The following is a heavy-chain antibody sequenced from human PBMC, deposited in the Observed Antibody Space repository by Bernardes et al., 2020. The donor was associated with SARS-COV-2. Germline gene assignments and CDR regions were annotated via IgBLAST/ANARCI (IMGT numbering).Heavy chain of an antibody. CDR3: ARGSKGERLRFLEWLLTPFDY. J-gene: IGHJ4*02. CDR1: GGTFSSYA. CDR2: IIPIFGTA. V-gene: IGHV1-69*13. Sequence: SVKVSCKASGGTFSSYAISWVRQAPGQGLEWMGGIIPIFGTANYAQKFQGRVTITADESTSTAYMELSSLRSEDTAVYYCARGSKGERLRFLEWLLTPFDYWGQGTLVTVSS. D-gene: IGHD3-3*01.